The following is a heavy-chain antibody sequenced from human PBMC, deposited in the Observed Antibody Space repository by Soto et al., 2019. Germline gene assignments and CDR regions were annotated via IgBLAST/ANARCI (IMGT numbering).Heavy chain of an antibody. CDR2: ISSDGSNK. J-gene: IGHJ4*02. CDR3: AKPHSSGWYSVDY. Sequence: PGWSLRLSCAASGFTFSIYGMHWVRQAPGKGLEWVAFISSDGSNKYYADSVKGRFTISRDNSKNTLYLQMNSLRAEDTAVYYCAKPHSSGWYSVDYWGQGTLGTVSS. V-gene: IGHV3-30*18. D-gene: IGHD6-19*01. CDR1: GFTFSIYG.